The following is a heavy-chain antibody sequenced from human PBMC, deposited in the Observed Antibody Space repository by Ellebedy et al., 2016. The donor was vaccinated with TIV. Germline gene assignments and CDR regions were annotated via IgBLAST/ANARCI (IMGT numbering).Heavy chain of an antibody. Sequence: AASVKVSCKASGFTFTKSAVQWVRQARGQRLEWIGWIVVGSGNTHYAQKFQERVTITRDMYTSTAYMELSSLRSEDTAVYYCAADSVVGPSASWYFDLWGRGTLVTVSS. CDR3: AADSVVGPSASWYFDL. D-gene: IGHD2-15*01. CDR1: GFTFTKSA. CDR2: IVVGSGNT. V-gene: IGHV1-58*01. J-gene: IGHJ2*01.